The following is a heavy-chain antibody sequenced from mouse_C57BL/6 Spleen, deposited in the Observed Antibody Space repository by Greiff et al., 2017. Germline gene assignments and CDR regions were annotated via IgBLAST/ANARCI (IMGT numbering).Heavy chain of an antibody. V-gene: IGHV3-6*01. CDR1: GYSITSGYY. CDR2: ISYDGSN. Sequence: VQLKESGPGLVKPSQSLSLTCSVTGYSITSGYYWNWIRQFPGNKLEWMGYISYDGSNNYNPSLKNRISITRDTSKNQFFLKLNSVTTEDTATYYCARVLMVTPSFDYWSQGTTRTVSS. J-gene: IGHJ2*01. D-gene: IGHD2-3*01. CDR3: ARVLMVTPSFDY.